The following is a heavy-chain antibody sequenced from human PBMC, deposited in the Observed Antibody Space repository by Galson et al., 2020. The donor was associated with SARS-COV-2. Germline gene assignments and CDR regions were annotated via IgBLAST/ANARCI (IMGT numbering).Heavy chain of an antibody. V-gene: IGHV4-61*02. CDR1: GASIRSGRYH. CDR2: IYTRGNT. CDR3: ARGEFLEFYYYGMDV. J-gene: IGHJ6*02. D-gene: IGHD3-3*01. Sequence: SETLSLTCTVSGASIRSGRYHWSWIRQPAGKGLESIGRIYTRGNTNYNPSLKSRVTISLDTSKNQFSLRLRSVTAADTAVYYCARGEFLEFYYYGMDVWGQGTTVTVSS.